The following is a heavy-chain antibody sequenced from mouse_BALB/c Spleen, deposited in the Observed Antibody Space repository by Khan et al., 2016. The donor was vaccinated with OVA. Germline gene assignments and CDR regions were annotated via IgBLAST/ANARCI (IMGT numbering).Heavy chain of an antibody. V-gene: IGHV1S81*02. J-gene: IGHJ2*01. CDR2: TNPTNGRT. CDR1: GYTFTSYW. CDR3: ARINA. Sequence: QVQLQQSGAELVKAGASVKMSCKASGYTFTSYWMLWVKQRLGQGLEWFAETNPTNGRTYYNEKFQGKATITADTSSNTAYLQLSSLTSEDTAVYYCARINAWGQGTTLTVSS.